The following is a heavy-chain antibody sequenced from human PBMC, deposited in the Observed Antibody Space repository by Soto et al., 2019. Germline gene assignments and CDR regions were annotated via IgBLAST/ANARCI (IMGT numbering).Heavy chain of an antibody. CDR3: ARSTTLHAFDI. D-gene: IGHD4-17*01. V-gene: IGHV4-59*08. Sequence: SETLSLTCTVSGGSISSYYWSWIRQPPGKGLEWIGYIYYSGSTNYNPSLKSRVTISVDTSKNQFSLKLSSVTAADTAVYYCARSTTLHAFDIWGQGTMVTVSS. CDR1: GGSISSYY. J-gene: IGHJ3*02. CDR2: IYYSGST.